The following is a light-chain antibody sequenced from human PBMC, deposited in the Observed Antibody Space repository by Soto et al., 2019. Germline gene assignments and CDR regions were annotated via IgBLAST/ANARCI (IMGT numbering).Light chain of an antibody. CDR1: SSDVGGFNY. J-gene: IGLJ3*02. CDR2: DVT. Sequence: QSALTQPRSVSGSPAQSVTISCTGTSSDVGGFNYVSWYQQHPGKAPKLMIYDVTERPSGVPDRFSGSKSGNTASLTISGLQAEDEADYYCCPYGGTDTFWVFGGGTKVTVL. V-gene: IGLV2-11*01. CDR3: CPYGGTDTFWV.